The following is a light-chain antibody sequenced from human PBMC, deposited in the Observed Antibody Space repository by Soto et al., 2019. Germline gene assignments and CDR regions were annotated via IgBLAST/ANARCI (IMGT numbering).Light chain of an antibody. Sequence: DIVMTQSPLSLPVTPGEPASISCRSSQSLVHSNGYNYLDWYLQKPGQSPQLLIYLGSNRASGXPXXFSGSGSGTDFTLKISRVEAEDVGVYYCMQALQTPTFGQGTRLEIK. CDR1: QSLVHSNGYNY. CDR2: LGS. CDR3: MQALQTPT. J-gene: IGKJ5*01. V-gene: IGKV2-28*01.